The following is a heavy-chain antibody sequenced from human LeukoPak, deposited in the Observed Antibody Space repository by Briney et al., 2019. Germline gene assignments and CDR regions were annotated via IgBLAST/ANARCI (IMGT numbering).Heavy chain of an antibody. D-gene: IGHD6-13*01. J-gene: IGHJ5*02. CDR1: GYTFTSYD. Sequence: ASVKVSCKASGYTFTSYDINWVRQATGQGLEWMGWMNPNSGNTGYAQKFQGRVTMTRNTSISTAYMELSSLRSEDTAVYYCAIAAAGGWWFDPWGQGTLVTVSS. V-gene: IGHV1-8*02. CDR2: MNPNSGNT. CDR3: AIAAAGGWWFDP.